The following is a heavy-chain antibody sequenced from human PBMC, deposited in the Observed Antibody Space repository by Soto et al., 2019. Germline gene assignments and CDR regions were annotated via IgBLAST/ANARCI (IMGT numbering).Heavy chain of an antibody. V-gene: IGHV1-69*13. Sequence: SVKVSCKASGGTFSSYAISWVRQAPGQGLEWMGGIIPIFGTANYAQKFQGRVATTADESTSTAYMELSSLRSEDTAVYYCARGSVVVVPAAIEDYYYDMDVWGQGTTVTVSS. CDR1: GGTFSSYA. J-gene: IGHJ6*02. D-gene: IGHD2-2*01. CDR2: IIPIFGTA. CDR3: ARGSVVVVPAAIEDYYYDMDV.